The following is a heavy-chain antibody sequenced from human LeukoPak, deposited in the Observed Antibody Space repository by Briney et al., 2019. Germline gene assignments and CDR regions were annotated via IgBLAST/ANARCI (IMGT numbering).Heavy chain of an antibody. CDR3: AKGQWPLGGALRQIIDY. V-gene: IGHV3-30*02. Sequence: GGSLRLSCAASGFTFSSYGMHWVRQAPGKGLEWVAFIRYDGSNKYYADSVKGRFTISRDNSKNTLSLQMNSLRAEDTAVYYCAKGQWPLGGALRQIIDYWGQGTLVTVSS. D-gene: IGHD6-19*01. CDR1: GFTFSSYG. J-gene: IGHJ4*02. CDR2: IRYDGSNK.